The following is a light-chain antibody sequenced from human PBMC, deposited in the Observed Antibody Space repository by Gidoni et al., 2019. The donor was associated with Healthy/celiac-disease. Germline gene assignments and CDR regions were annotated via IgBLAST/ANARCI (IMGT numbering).Light chain of an antibody. CDR2: EGS. J-gene: IGLJ3*02. Sequence: QSALTPPASVSGSPGQSITISCTGTSSDVGSYNLVSWYQQHPGKAPKVMIYEGSQRPPGVSNRFSASKSGNTASLTISGLQAEDEADYYCCSYAGSSTRWVFGGGTKLTVL. CDR1: SSDVGSYNL. V-gene: IGLV2-23*01. CDR3: CSYAGSSTRWV.